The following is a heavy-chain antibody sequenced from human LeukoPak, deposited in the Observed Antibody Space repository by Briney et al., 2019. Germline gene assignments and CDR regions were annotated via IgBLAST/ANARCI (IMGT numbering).Heavy chain of an antibody. D-gene: IGHD3-22*01. Sequence: ASVKVSCKASGYTFTSYGISWVRQAPGQGLEWMGWISAYNGNTNYAQKLQGRVTMTTDTSTSTAYMELRSLRSDDTAVYYCARDANYDSSGYTPSDYWGQGTLVTVSS. CDR1: GYTFTSYG. V-gene: IGHV1-18*01. CDR3: ARDANYDSSGYTPSDY. CDR2: ISAYNGNT. J-gene: IGHJ4*02.